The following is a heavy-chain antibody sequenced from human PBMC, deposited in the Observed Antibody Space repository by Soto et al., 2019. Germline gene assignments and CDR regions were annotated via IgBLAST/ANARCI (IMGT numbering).Heavy chain of an antibody. D-gene: IGHD2-15*01. V-gene: IGHV3-21*01. J-gene: IGHJ4*02. CDR3: ARGVVVAANIDY. CDR2: ISSSSSYI. Sequence: LRLSCAASGFTFSSYSMNWVRQAPGKGLEWVSSISSSSSYIYYADSVKGRFTISRDNAKNSLYLQMNSLRAEDTAVYYCARGVVVAANIDYWGQGTLVTVSS. CDR1: GFTFSSYS.